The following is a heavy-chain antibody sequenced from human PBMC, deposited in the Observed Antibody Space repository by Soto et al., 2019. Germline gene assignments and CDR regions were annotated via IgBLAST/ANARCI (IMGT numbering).Heavy chain of an antibody. CDR1: GYTFTSYG. D-gene: IGHD2-2*01. Sequence: ASVKVSCKASGYTFTSYGISWVRQAPGQGLEWIGWISVYNGNTNYAQKLQGRVTMTTDTSTSTAYMELRSLRSDDTAVYYCAKTRSYYYYMDVWGKGTTVTVSS. CDR2: ISVYNGNT. J-gene: IGHJ6*03. V-gene: IGHV1-18*01. CDR3: AKTRSYYYYMDV.